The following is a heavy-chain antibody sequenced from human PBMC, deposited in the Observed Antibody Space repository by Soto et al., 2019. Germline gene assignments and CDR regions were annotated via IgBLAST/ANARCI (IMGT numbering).Heavy chain of an antibody. D-gene: IGHD1-7*01. CDR1: GGSISSGGYS. Sequence: SETLSLTCAVSGGSISSGGYSWSWIRQPPGKGLEWIGYIYHSGSTYYNPSLKSRVTISVDRSKNQFSLKLSSVTAADTAVYYCARAGNSSADDAFDIWGQGTMVTVSS. J-gene: IGHJ3*02. CDR2: IYHSGST. CDR3: ARAGNSSADDAFDI. V-gene: IGHV4-30-2*01.